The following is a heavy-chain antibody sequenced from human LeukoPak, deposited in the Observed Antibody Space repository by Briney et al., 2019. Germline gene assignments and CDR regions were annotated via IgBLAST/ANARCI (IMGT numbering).Heavy chain of an antibody. J-gene: IGHJ4*02. D-gene: IGHD6-19*01. V-gene: IGHV3-23*01. CDR2: ISGSGGST. CDR1: GFTLSSYA. Sequence: GGSLTLSCAVSGFTLSSYAVICVRQAPGKGLEWVSAISGSGGSTYYADSVKGRFTISRDNSKNTLYLQMNSLRAEDTAVYYCAKGAVAGNQKPGGYWGQGTLVTVSS. CDR3: AKGAVAGNQKPGGY.